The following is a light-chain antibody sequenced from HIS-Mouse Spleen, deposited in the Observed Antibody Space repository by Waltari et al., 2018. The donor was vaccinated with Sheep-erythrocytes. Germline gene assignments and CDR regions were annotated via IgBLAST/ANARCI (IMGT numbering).Light chain of an antibody. CDR1: VLAKKY. Sequence: SYELTQPSSVSVSPGQTARIPCSGDVLAKKYARWFQQKPGQAPVLVIYKASERPSGIPERFSGSSSGTTVTLTISGAQAEDEADYYCSSYAGSNNWVFGGGTKLTVL. CDR2: KAS. CDR3: SSYAGSNNWV. J-gene: IGLJ3*02. V-gene: IGLV3-27*01.